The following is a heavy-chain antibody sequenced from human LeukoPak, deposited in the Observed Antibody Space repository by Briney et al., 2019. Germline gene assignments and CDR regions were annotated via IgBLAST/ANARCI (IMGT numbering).Heavy chain of an antibody. D-gene: IGHD3-3*01. Sequence: GSVKVSCKASGYTFTSYGISWVRQAPGQGLEWMGWISAYNGNTNYAQKLQGRVTMTTDTSTSTAYMELRSLRSDDTAVYYCARGGLVRYDFWSGAFDIWGQGTMVTVSS. V-gene: IGHV1-18*01. CDR3: ARGGLVRYDFWSGAFDI. J-gene: IGHJ3*02. CDR2: ISAYNGNT. CDR1: GYTFTSYG.